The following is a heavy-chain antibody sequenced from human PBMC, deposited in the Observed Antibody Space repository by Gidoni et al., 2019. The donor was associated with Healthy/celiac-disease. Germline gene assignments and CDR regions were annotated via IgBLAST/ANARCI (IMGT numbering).Heavy chain of an antibody. J-gene: IGHJ4*02. CDR3: AITTARTGYSSSWYLATINMLSSGPVRADY. CDR2: IKQDGSEK. V-gene: IGHV3-7*03. D-gene: IGHD6-13*01. CDR1: GFTFSSYW. Sequence: EVQLVESGGGLVQPGGSLRLSCAASGFTFSSYWMSWVRQAPGKGLEWVANIKQDGSEKYWVDSVKGRFTISRDNAKNSLYLQMNSLRAEDTAVYYCAITTARTGYSSSWYLATINMLSSGPVRADYWGQGTLVTVSS.